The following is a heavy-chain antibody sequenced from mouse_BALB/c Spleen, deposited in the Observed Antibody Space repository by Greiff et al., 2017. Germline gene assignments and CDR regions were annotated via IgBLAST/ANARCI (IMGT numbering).Heavy chain of an antibody. V-gene: IGHV1S26*01. Sequence: QVQLQQSGAELVRSGASVKMSCKASGYTFTSYTMHWVKQRPGQGLEWIGYINPSSGYTNYNQKFKDKATLTADKSSSTAYMQLSSLTSEDSAVYYCARSEGGSSYFDYWGQGTTLTVSS. CDR1: GYTFTSYT. D-gene: IGHD1-1*01. CDR3: ARSEGGSSYFDY. J-gene: IGHJ2*01. CDR2: INPSSGYT.